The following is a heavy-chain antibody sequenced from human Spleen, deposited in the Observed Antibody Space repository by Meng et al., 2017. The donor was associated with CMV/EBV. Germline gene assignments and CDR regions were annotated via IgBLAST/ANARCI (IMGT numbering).Heavy chain of an antibody. CDR2: IWYDGSNK. V-gene: IGHV3-33*01. J-gene: IGHJ4*02. Sequence: GGSLRLSCAASGFIFTKYGFTFSKYAMHWVRQAPGKGLEWVAVIWYDGSNKYYADSVKGRFTISRDNSKNALFLQMSSLRVEDTAVYYCGRVVGGNRYDSGRYRPSFYFDYWGQGTLVTVSS. CDR3: GRVVGGNRYDSGRYRPSFYFDY. D-gene: IGHD3-10*01. CDR1: GFIFTKYGFTFSKYA.